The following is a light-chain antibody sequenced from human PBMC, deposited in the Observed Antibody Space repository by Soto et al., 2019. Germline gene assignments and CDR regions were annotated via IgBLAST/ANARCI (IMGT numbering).Light chain of an antibody. V-gene: IGKV3-20*01. CDR1: QSVSSY. CDR3: QQYGRSPRT. Sequence: EIVMTQSPATLSVSPGERATLSCRASQSVSSYLAWYQHKPGQAPRLLIYDASNRATGIPDRFSGSGSGTDFILTISRLEPDDFAVYYCQQYGRSPRTFGQGTKVDIK. J-gene: IGKJ1*01. CDR2: DAS.